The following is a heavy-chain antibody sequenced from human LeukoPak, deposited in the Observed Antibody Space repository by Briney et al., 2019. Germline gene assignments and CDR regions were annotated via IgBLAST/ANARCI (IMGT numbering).Heavy chain of an antibody. D-gene: IGHD4-23*01. CDR3: ATRSHGGNSGYYYYYGMDV. Sequence: GASVKVSYTASGGTFSSYAISWVRQAPGQGLEWMGGIIPIFGTANYAQKFQGRVTITADESTSTAYMELSSLRSEDTAVYYCATRSHGGNSGYYYYYGMDVWGQGTTVTVSS. CDR2: IIPIFGTA. CDR1: GGTFSSYA. V-gene: IGHV1-69*13. J-gene: IGHJ6*02.